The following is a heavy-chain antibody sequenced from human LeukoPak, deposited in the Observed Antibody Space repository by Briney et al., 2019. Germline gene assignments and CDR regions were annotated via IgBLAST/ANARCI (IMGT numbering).Heavy chain of an antibody. CDR2: ISGSGGST. V-gene: IGHV3-23*01. J-gene: IGHJ6*02. CDR1: GFTFSSYA. D-gene: IGHD6-19*01. CDR3: XKXSVAGRGIYYYYYYGMDV. Sequence: PGGSLRLSCAASGFTFSSYAMSWVRQAPGKGLEWVSAISGSGGSTYYADSVKGRFTISRDNSKNTLYLQMNSLRAEDTAVYYXXKXSVAGRGIYYYYYYGMDVWGQGTTVTVSS.